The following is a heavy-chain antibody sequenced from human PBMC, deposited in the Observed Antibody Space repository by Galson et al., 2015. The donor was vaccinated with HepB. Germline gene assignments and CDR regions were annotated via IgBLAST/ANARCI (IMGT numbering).Heavy chain of an antibody. D-gene: IGHD3-3*01. Sequence: SVKVSCKASGYTFTDYVVNWVRQAPGQGLEWMGWMNTNTGKPTYAPGFAGRFVFSLDTSVTTAYLQISSLETDDTAVYYCARSPLRFLDWLPYYDYYYMDVGSERTTVTVSS. CDR2: MNTNTGKP. CDR1: GYTFTDYV. CDR3: ARSPLRFLDWLPYYDYYYMDV. J-gene: IGHJ6*03. V-gene: IGHV7-4-1*02.